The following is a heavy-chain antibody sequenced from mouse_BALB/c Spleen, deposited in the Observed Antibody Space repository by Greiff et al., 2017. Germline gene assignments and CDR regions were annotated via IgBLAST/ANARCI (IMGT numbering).Heavy chain of an antibody. CDR3: TRNWVFDY. Sequence: VQLQQPGAELVRPGASVKLSCKASGYTFTSYWINWVKQRPGQGLEWIGNIYPSDSYTNYNQKFKDKATLTVDKSSSTAYMQLSSPTSEDSAVYYCTRNWVFDYWGQGTTLTVSS. CDR1: GYTFTSYW. CDR2: IYPSDSYT. V-gene: IGHV1-69*02. D-gene: IGHD4-1*01. J-gene: IGHJ2*01.